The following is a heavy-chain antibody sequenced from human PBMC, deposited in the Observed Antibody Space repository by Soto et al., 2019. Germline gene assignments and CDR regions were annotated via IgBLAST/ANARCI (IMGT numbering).Heavy chain of an antibody. V-gene: IGHV3-23*01. D-gene: IGHD1-26*01. CDR1: GFSFSSYG. CDR2: ISGSGDAK. J-gene: IGHJ4*02. CDR3: AKDFYSDETAHGPIDY. Sequence: EVHLLESGGGLVQPGASLRLSCVASGFSFSSYGMSWVRQAPGKGLEWASIISGSGDAKYYADSVKGRFTISRNNSKNTMYLQIDSLRAEDTAVDYCAKDFYSDETAHGPIDYGGQGTLVTVSS.